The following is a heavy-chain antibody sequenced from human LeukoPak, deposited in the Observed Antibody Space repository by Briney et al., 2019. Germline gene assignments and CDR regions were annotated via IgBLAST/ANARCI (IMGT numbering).Heavy chain of an antibody. Sequence: PSETLSLTCTVSDGSISSYYWSWIRQPPGKGLEWIGYIYYSGSTNYNPSLKSRVTISVDTSKNQFSLKLSSVAAADPAVYYCGRAEYFTNGLCYKCLAPGGQEPRVPVS. V-gene: IGHV4-59*01. J-gene: IGHJ5*02. CDR2: IYYSGST. D-gene: IGHD2-8*01. CDR1: DGSISSYY. CDR3: GRAEYFTNGLCYKCLAP.